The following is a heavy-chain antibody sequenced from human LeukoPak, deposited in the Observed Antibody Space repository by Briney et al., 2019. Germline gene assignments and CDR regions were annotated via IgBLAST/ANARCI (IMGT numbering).Heavy chain of an antibody. V-gene: IGHV3-30*03. CDR3: ARERATSTSTWSFDY. CDR2: ISYDGNKE. Sequence: GGSLRLSCAASGFSFSSYGMHWVRQAPGKGLEWVAVISYDGNKEYYVDFVKGRFTISRDNSKNMLYLQMDSLRAEDTAVYHCARERATSTSTWSFDYWGQGTLVTVSS. J-gene: IGHJ4*02. D-gene: IGHD2-2*01. CDR1: GFSFSSYG.